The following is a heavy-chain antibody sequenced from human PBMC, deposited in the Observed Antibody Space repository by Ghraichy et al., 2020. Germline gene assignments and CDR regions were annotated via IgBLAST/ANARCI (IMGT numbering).Heavy chain of an antibody. CDR2: IYYSGST. D-gene: IGHD1-26*01. V-gene: IGHV4-39*01. CDR3: AILVGATKWFDP. CDR1: GGSISSSSYY. J-gene: IGHJ5*02. Sequence: SETLSLTCTVSGGSISSSSYYWGWIRQPPGKGLEWIGSIYYSGSTYYNPSLKSRVTISVDTSKNQFSLKLSSVTAADTAVYYCAILVGATKWFDPWGQGTLVTVSP.